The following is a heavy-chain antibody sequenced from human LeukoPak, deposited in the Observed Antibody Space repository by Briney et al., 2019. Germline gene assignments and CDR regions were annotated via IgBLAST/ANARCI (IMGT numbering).Heavy chain of an antibody. Sequence: GESLKISCKGSGYSFTIYWIGWVRQMPGKGLEWMGIIYPGDSDTRYSPSFQGQVTISADKSISTAYLQWSSLKASDSAMYYCARRIAVAGEGYDYWGQGTLVTVSS. V-gene: IGHV5-51*01. CDR2: IYPGDSDT. CDR1: GYSFTIYW. J-gene: IGHJ4*02. D-gene: IGHD6-19*01. CDR3: ARRIAVAGEGYDY.